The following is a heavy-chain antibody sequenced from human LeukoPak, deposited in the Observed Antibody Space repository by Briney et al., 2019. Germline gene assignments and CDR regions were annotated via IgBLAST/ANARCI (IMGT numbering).Heavy chain of an antibody. Sequence: GGSLRLSCAASGFTFSSYAMSWVRQAPGKGLEWVSAISGSGGSTYYADSVKGRFTISRDNSKNTLYLQMNSLRAEGTAVYYCAKAETVFLYAFDIWGQGTMVTVSS. CDR3: AKAETVFLYAFDI. CDR1: GFTFSSYA. J-gene: IGHJ3*02. D-gene: IGHD3-3*01. CDR2: ISGSGGST. V-gene: IGHV3-23*01.